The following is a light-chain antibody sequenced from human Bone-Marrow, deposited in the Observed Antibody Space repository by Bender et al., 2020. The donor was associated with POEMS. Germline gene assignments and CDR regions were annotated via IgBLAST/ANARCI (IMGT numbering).Light chain of an antibody. CDR2: GDN. CDR3: QSYDSNHQHVV. V-gene: IGLV6-57*01. J-gene: IGLJ2*01. Sequence: NFLLTQPHSVSESPGQTVTISCTRSSGSVASNYVQWYQQRPGSSPTTWIYGDNQRPTGVPDRFSGSIDSSSNSASLTISGLKTEDEADYYCQSYDSNHQHVVFGGGTKLTVL. CDR1: SGSVASNY.